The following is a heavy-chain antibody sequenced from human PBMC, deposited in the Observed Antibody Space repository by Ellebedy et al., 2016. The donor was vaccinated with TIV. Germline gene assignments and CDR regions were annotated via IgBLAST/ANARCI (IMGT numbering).Heavy chain of an antibody. CDR2: INPNSGGT. V-gene: IGHV1-2*04. CDR3: AREQFGVRYYYGMDV. Sequence: ASVKVSCXASGYTFTSYDINWVRQATGQGLEWMGWINPNSGGTNYAQKFQGWVTMTRDTSISTAYMELSRLRSDDTAVYYCAREQFGVRYYYGMDVWGQGTTVTVSS. CDR1: GYTFTSYD. J-gene: IGHJ6*02. D-gene: IGHD3-10*01.